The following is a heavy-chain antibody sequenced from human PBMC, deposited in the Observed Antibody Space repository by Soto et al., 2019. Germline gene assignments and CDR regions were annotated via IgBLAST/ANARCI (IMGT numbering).Heavy chain of an antibody. J-gene: IGHJ4*02. V-gene: IGHV4-4*07. D-gene: IGHD3-16*01. CDR2: VYTVGST. CDR1: GGSLNNYY. CDR3: ARSPLTHSYAQFDS. Sequence: QVQLQESGPRLVKPSETLSLTCTVSGGSLNNYYWSWIRQPAGKGLEWIGRVYTVGSTNYNPSLRIRVTMSIDTSKNQFSLRLTSVTAADTAVYYCARSPLTHSYAQFDSWGQGSLVTVSS.